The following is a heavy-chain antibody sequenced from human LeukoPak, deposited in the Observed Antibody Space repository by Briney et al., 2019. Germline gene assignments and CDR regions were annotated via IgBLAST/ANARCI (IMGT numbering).Heavy chain of an antibody. V-gene: IGHV3-73*01. Sequence: PGGSLKLSCAASGFTFSGSAMHWVRQASGKXXXXXXXXXXKANSYATAXXXSVKGRFTISRDDSKNTAYLQMNSLKTEDTAVYYCTSLAYGSGSYYIAGYYWGQGTLVTVSS. J-gene: IGHJ4*02. CDR3: TSLAYGSGSYYIAGYY. CDR1: GFTFSGSA. D-gene: IGHD3-10*01. CDR2: XXXKANSYAT.